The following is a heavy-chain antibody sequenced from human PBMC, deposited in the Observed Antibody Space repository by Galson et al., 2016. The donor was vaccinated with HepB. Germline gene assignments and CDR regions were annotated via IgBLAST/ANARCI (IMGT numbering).Heavy chain of an antibody. J-gene: IGHJ4*02. CDR2: INSDDSSA. V-gene: IGHV3-74*01. Sequence: SLRLSCAASRFTFNTYAMSWVRQAPGKGLVWVSRINSDDSSASYADSVKGRFTISRDNAKNTLFLQMNSLRAEDTAVYYCARGGLYCVGTSCRRQFPLPDPLDYWGQGTLVTVSS. CDR3: ARGGLYCVGTSCRRQFPLPDPLDY. D-gene: IGHD2-2*01. CDR1: RFTFNTYA.